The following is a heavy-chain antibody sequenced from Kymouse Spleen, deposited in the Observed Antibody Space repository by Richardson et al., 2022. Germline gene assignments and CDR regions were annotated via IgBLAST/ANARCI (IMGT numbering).Heavy chain of an antibody. CDR3: ARDGITMVRGVDWFDP. D-gene: IGHD3-10*01. CDR2: ISSSSSTI. J-gene: IGHJ5*02. Sequence: EVQLVESGGGLVQPGGSLRLSCAASGFTFSSYSMNWVRQAPGKGLEWVSYISSSSSTIYYADSVKGRFTISRDNAKNSLYLQMNSLRDEDTAVYYCARDGITMVRGVDWFDPWGQGTLVTVSS. V-gene: IGHV3-48*02. CDR1: GFTFSSYS.